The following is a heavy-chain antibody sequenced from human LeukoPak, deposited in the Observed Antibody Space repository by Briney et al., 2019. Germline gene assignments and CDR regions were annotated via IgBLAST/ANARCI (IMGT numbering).Heavy chain of an antibody. D-gene: IGHD2-2*01. CDR3: ARVGQYCSSTSCYGPNNYYYYYMDV. CDR1: GGTFSSYA. CDR2: IIPISGTA. Sequence: SVKLSCTVSGGTFSSYAISWVRQAPGQGLEWMGGIIPISGTANYAQKFQGRVTITTDESTSTAYMELSSLRSEDTAVYYCARVGQYCSSTSCYGPNNYYYYYMDVWGKGTTVTVFS. V-gene: IGHV1-69*05. J-gene: IGHJ6*03.